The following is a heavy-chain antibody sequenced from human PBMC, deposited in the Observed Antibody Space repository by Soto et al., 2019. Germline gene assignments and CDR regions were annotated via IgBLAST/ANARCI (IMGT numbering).Heavy chain of an antibody. J-gene: IGHJ4*02. CDR2: IDWDDDK. CDR3: ARIAPYSSGRRYFAY. CDR1: GFSLSTSGMC. Sequence: SGPTLVNPTQTLTLTCTFSGFSLSTSGMCVTWIRQPPGKALEWLARIDWDDDKYYSTSLKTRLTISKDTSKNQVVLTMTNMDPVDTATYYCARIAPYSSGRRYFAYWGQGTLVTVSS. V-gene: IGHV2-70*11. D-gene: IGHD6-19*01.